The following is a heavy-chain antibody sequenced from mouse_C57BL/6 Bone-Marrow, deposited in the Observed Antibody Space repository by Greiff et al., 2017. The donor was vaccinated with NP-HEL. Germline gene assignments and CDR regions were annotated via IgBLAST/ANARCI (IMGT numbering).Heavy chain of an antibody. D-gene: IGHD2-4*01. CDR3: ARLDYDSLYYYAMDY. Sequence: EVKGVESGGGLVQPGGSLKLSCAASGFTFSDYGMAWVRQAPRKGPEWVAFISNLAYSIYYADTVTGRFTISRENAKNTLYLEMSSLRSEDTAMYYCARLDYDSLYYYAMDYWGQGTSVTVSS. CDR2: ISNLAYSI. V-gene: IGHV5-15*01. J-gene: IGHJ4*01. CDR1: GFTFSDYG.